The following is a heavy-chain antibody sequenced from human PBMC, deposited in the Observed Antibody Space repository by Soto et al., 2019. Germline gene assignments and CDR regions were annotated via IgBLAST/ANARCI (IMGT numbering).Heavy chain of an antibody. J-gene: IGHJ4*02. CDR1: GFSFSDYW. CDR2: VRPDGRDK. CDR3: ARGRGAYYENSDFFDS. D-gene: IGHD3-16*01. Sequence: HPGGSLRLSCVASGFSFSDYWMAWVRQAPGKGLEWVANVRPDGRDKFFAASVAGRFIISRHNFKNSVDLQMYSLRVEDSAVYFCARGRGAYYENSDFFDSWGPGALVTVSS. V-gene: IGHV3-7*03.